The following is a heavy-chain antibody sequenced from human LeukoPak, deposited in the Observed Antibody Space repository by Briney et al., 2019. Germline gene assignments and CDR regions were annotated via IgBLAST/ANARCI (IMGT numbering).Heavy chain of an antibody. Sequence: PGRSLRLSCEASGFIFSTYAMHWVRQAPGKGLEWVAVISYDGRDKYYADSVKGRFTISRDNSKNTVYLQMNSLRVEDTAIYYCAREGPEYAYGFPYYFDFCGQGTLVTVSS. J-gene: IGHJ4*02. D-gene: IGHD3-10*01. V-gene: IGHV3-30*04. CDR1: GFIFSTYA. CDR3: AREGPEYAYGFPYYFDF. CDR2: ISYDGRDK.